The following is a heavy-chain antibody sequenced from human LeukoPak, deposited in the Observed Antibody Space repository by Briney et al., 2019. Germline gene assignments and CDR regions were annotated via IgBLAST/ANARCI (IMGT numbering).Heavy chain of an antibody. CDR3: AKVQTAGLGAFDI. J-gene: IGHJ3*02. CDR2: ISGSGGTT. V-gene: IGHV3-23*01. CDR1: GFTFSIYA. Sequence: GGSLRLSCAASGFTFSIYAMSWVRQAPGKGLEWVSAISGSGGTTYYADSVKGRFTISRDNSKNTLYLQMNSLRAEDTAVYYCAKVQTAGLGAFDIWGQGTMVTVSS.